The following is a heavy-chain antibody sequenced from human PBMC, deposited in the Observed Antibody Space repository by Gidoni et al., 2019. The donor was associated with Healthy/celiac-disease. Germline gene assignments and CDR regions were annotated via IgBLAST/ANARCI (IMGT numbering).Heavy chain of an antibody. Sequence: EVQLLESGGGLVQPGGSLRLSCAASGFTFSSYAMSWVREAPGKGLGWVSAISGSGGSTYYADSVNGRFTISRDNSKNTLYLQMNSLRAEDTAVYYCAKSPLAATFSFLTLKSYYYGMDVWGQGTTVTVSS. D-gene: IGHD6-25*01. CDR2: ISGSGGST. V-gene: IGHV3-23*01. J-gene: IGHJ6*02. CDR1: GFTFSSYA. CDR3: AKSPLAATFSFLTLKSYYYGMDV.